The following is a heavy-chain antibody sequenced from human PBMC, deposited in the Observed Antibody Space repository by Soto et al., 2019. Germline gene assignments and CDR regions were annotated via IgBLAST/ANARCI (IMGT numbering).Heavy chain of an antibody. Sequence: QVQLQESGPGLVKPSETLSLTCTVSGDFNTNFYWSWIRQSPGMGMEWMGFIYSSGSTRYNPSLKSRITRSLDTSTNQFSLRLSSVAAADTAVYYCARHLSVRGVFDFWGQGTQVTVSS. J-gene: IGHJ4*02. CDR2: IYSSGST. CDR1: GDFNTNFY. D-gene: IGHD3-10*01. CDR3: ARHLSVRGVFDF. V-gene: IGHV4-59*08.